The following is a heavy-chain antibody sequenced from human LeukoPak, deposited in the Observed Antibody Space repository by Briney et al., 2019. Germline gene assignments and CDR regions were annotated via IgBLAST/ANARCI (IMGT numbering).Heavy chain of an antibody. Sequence: ASVKVFCTASGYPFNIYHIHWVRQAPGQGLQWLGWINPNNGDTNYAQNFQVRGTITRDTSISTAYMELSGLRSDDTAVYYCARGAFDYDTSGYISEIYYYMDVWGKGTTVTVSS. CDR2: INPNNGDT. D-gene: IGHD3-22*01. J-gene: IGHJ6*03. CDR3: ARGAFDYDTSGYISEIYYYMDV. V-gene: IGHV1-2*02. CDR1: GYPFNIYH.